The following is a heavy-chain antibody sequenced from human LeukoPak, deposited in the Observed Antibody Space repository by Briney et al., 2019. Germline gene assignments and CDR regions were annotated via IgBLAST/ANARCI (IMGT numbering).Heavy chain of an antibody. CDR3: AGGSGSYYTPNWFDP. D-gene: IGHD3-10*01. Sequence: GASVKVSCKASGYTFTGYYMHWVRQAPGQGLEWMGWINPNSGGTNYAQKFQGRVTMTRDTSISTAYMELSRLRSDDTAVYSCAGGSGSYYTPNWFDPWGQGTLVTVSS. CDR1: GYTFTGYY. J-gene: IGHJ5*02. V-gene: IGHV1-2*02. CDR2: INPNSGGT.